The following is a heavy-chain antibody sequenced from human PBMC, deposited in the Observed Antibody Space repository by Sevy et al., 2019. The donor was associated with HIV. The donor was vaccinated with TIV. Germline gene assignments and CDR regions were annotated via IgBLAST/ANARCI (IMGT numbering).Heavy chain of an antibody. CDR2: IYYNGHI. J-gene: IGHJ4*02. CDR1: GGSITSLY. V-gene: IGHV4-59*08. D-gene: IGHD1-26*01. Sequence: SETLSLTCTVSGGSITSLYWNWIRQPPGKGLEWISNIYYNGHINYNPSLTSRVTFSLYTSKNQFSLRLSSVTAADTARYYCAGENAWGRGYSWGQGTLVTVSS. CDR3: AGENAWGRGYS.